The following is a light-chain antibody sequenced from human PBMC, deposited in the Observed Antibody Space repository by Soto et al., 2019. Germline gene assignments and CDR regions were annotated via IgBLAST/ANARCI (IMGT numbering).Light chain of an antibody. CDR3: YSYAGRNIWV. V-gene: IGLV2-8*01. Sequence: QSALAQPPSASGSPGQSVTISCTGSGSDIGAYNFVSWYQQHPGKAPKLMIFGVTERPSGVPDRFSGSKAGNTAYLTVSGLQADDEAVYYCYSYAGRNIWVFGGGPKLTVL. CDR2: GVT. CDR1: GSDIGAYNF. J-gene: IGLJ3*02.